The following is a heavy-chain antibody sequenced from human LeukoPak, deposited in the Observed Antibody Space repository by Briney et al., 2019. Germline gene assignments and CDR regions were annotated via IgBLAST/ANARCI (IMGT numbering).Heavy chain of an antibody. CDR3: ARAFSSGWYPYSIGGLWFDY. CDR1: GGSISSYY. J-gene: IGHJ4*02. D-gene: IGHD6-19*01. Sequence: SETLSLTCTVSGGSISSYYWSWIRQPPGKGLEWIGNIYYTGSTNYNPSLKSRVTISVDTSKNQFSLKLSSVTAADTTVYYCARAFSSGWYPYSIGGLWFDYWGQGTLVTVSS. CDR2: IYYTGST. V-gene: IGHV4-59*01.